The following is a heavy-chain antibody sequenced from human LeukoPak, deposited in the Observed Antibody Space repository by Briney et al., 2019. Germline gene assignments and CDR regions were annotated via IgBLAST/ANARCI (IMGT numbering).Heavy chain of an antibody. J-gene: IGHJ4*02. Sequence: GGSLRLSCAASGFTFSSYAMSWVRQAPGKGLEWVSAISGSGGSTYYADSVKGRFTISRDNPKNTLYLQINSLRAEDPPGYSWPVGPRGGDYVSYFDYWGQGTLVTVSS. CDR1: GFTFSSYA. CDR3: PVGPRGGDYVSYFDY. CDR2: ISGSGGST. D-gene: IGHD4-17*01. V-gene: IGHV3-23*01.